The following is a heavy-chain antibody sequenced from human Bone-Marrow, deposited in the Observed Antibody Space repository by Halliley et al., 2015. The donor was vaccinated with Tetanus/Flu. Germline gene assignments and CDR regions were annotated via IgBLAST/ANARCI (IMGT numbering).Heavy chain of an antibody. J-gene: IGHJ4*02. CDR3: ASFWELHG. Sequence: WIAYISIDAKTTYYADSVKGRFTISRDNAKNSVYLQMHGLSADDTAIYYCASFWELHGWGQGTLVTVSS. V-gene: IGHV3-48*03. CDR2: ISIDAKTT. D-gene: IGHD1-26*01.